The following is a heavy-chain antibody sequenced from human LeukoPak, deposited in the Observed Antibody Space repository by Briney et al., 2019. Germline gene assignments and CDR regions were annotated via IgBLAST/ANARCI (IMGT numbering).Heavy chain of an antibody. CDR3: VRHTAAVYYFDY. CDR2: FYYSAST. V-gene: IGHV4-39*01. Sequence: PSETLSLTCTVSGDSISSSSYYWGWIRQPPGTGLEGVGSFYYSASTYYNPSLRSRVTIYVDTSKNQFSLKLSSVTAADTAVYYCVRHTAAVYYFDYWGQGTLVTVSS. J-gene: IGHJ4*02. D-gene: IGHD6-13*01. CDR1: GDSISSSSYY.